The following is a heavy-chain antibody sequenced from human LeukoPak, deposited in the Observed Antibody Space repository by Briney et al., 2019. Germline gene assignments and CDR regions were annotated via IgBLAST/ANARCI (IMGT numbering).Heavy chain of an antibody. CDR1: GFTFSIYG. D-gene: IGHD3-16*02. Sequence: PGGSLRLSCAASGFTFSIYGISWVRQAPGKGLEWVSYISSSGSNSYHADSVKGRLSISRDNSKNSLYLQMNSLRAEDTAMYFCASGYRSGPICAWGQGTLVTVSS. CDR2: ISSSGSNS. CDR3: ASGYRSGPICA. J-gene: IGHJ4*02. V-gene: IGHV3-48*01.